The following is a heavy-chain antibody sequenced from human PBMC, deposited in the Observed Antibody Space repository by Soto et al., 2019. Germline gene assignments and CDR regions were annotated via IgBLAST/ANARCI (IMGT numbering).Heavy chain of an antibody. CDR1: GKAFTSFW. V-gene: IGHV5-51*01. J-gene: IGHJ3*02. CDR3: AKQDDRGALEI. CDR2: IYPGDSAT. Sequence: GESLKISCKISGKAFTSFWVVWVRQMPGRGLEWMGNIYPGDSATRYTPPFQGQVTISADKSTNTAYLQWHSLQASDAALYYCAKQDDRGALEIWGQGTKVTVSS. D-gene: IGHD3-22*01.